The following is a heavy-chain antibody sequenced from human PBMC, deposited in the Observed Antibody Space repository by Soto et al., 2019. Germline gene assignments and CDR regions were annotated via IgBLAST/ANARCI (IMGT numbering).Heavy chain of an antibody. Sequence: SETLSLTCSVSSDSMNSGGYYWSWIRQHPGKGLEWIGYIYSNGDTYYNPSLKSRVTVSLDTSKNQFSLNLTSLTGADTAVYYCARRGGSSSGYYYYAFDVWGQGTKFTVSS. CDR1: SDSMNSGGYY. CDR2: IYSNGDT. J-gene: IGHJ6*02. D-gene: IGHD6-6*01. CDR3: ARRGGSSSGYYYYAFDV. V-gene: IGHV4-31*03.